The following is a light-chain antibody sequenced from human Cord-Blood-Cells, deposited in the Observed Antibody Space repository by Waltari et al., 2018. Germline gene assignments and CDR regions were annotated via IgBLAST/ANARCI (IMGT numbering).Light chain of an antibody. V-gene: IGLV2-11*01. J-gene: IGLJ2*01. Sequence: QSALTQPRSVSGSPGQSVTISCTGTRSDVGGYNYVSWYQQRPGKAPKLLVYDVSKRRSGVPDRFSGSKSGNTASLSGSELQAEDDSDCYCCACTDSYSVFGGGTKLTVL. CDR3: CACTDSYSV. CDR2: DVS. CDR1: RSDVGGYNY.